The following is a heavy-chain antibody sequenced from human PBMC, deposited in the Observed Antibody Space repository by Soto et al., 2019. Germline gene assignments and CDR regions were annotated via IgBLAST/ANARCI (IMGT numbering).Heavy chain of an antibody. CDR3: ARRRTRGDFDF. CDR2: IYWDDDK. CDR1: GFSLSTSGVN. D-gene: IGHD3-16*01. V-gene: IGHV2-5*02. Sequence: QITLKESGPTLVKPTQTLTLTCTFSGFSLSTSGVNVGWIRQPPGKAPEWLALIYWDDDKRYRPSLKSRLTXTXXTSKNQVVLTMNNMDPVDTATYYCARRRTRGDFDFWGQGTLVTVSS. J-gene: IGHJ4*02.